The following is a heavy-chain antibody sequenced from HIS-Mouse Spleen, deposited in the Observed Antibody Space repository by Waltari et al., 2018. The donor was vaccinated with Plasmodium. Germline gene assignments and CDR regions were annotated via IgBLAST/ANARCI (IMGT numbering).Heavy chain of an antibody. D-gene: IGHD1-26*01. Sequence: QVQLVQSAAEGKRPGAYVKVHCKASGYTFSSHGISWVRQARGQGLEWMGWISGYNGNTNYAQKVQGRVTMTTDTSTSTAYMELRSLRSDDTAVYYCARLLPWVHGHFDYWGQGTLVTVSS. CDR2: ISGYNGNT. J-gene: IGHJ4*02. CDR3: ARLLPWVHGHFDY. CDR1: GYTFSSHG. V-gene: IGHV1-18*01.